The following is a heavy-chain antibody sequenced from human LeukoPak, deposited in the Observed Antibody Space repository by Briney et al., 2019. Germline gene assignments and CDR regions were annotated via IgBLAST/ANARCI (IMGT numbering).Heavy chain of an antibody. CDR2: IKSKTDGGTT. D-gene: IGHD3-10*01. CDR3: TTSSRYYYYYGMDV. CDR1: GFTFSSYG. V-gene: IGHV3-15*01. J-gene: IGHJ6*02. Sequence: GGSLRLSCAASGFTFSSYGMHWVRQAPGKGLEWVGRIKSKTDGGTTDYAAPVKGRFTISRDDSKNTLYLQMSSLKTEDTAVYYCTTSSRYYYYYGMDVWGQGTTVTVSS.